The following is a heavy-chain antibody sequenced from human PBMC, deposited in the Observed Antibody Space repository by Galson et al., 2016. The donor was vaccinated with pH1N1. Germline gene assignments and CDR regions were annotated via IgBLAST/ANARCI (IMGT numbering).Heavy chain of an antibody. CDR2: INQDGSRK. V-gene: IGHV3-7*01. CDR1: GFIFSDYW. CDR3: ATEDYYTSLY. D-gene: IGHD1-26*01. J-gene: IGHJ4*02. Sequence: SLRLSCAASGFIFSDYWMSWVRQAPGKGLERVAKINQDGSRKYYVDSMKGRCTISRDNAENSLSLQMNSLRVEDTALYYCATEDYYTSLYWGQGILVTVPS.